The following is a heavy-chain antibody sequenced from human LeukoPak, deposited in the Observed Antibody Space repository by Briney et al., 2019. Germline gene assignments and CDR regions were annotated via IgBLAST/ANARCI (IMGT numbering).Heavy chain of an antibody. Sequence: GACLRLSCAASGFTFSNYAMSWVRQAPGKGLEWVSAITGSGGNTYYADSVKGRFTISRDNSWNTEFLQMNSLRAEDTAVYYCAKWGDYDVLTGYYVSDYWGQGTLVTVSS. CDR2: ITGSGGNT. J-gene: IGHJ4*02. CDR1: GFTFSNYA. V-gene: IGHV3-23*01. D-gene: IGHD3-9*01. CDR3: AKWGDYDVLTGYYVSDY.